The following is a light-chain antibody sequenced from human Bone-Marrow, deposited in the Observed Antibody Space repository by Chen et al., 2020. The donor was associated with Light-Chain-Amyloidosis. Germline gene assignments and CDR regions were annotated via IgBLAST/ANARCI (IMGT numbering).Light chain of an antibody. V-gene: IGKV3-11*01. CDR1: QGIGTF. CDR2: DAS. CDR3: QQRSNWPLSIT. Sequence: VLTQSPATLSLSPGDRATLSCRATQGIGTFLAWYQQTPGQAPRLLIYDASNRATGIPPRFSGSGSGTDFTLTIISLEPEDFVVYYCQQRSNWPLSITFGQGTRLEIQ. J-gene: IGKJ5*01.